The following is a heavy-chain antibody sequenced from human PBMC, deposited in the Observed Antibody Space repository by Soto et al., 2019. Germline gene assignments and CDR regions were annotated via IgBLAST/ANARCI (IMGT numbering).Heavy chain of an antibody. CDR1: GFTFSSYA. CDR2: ISYDGSNK. J-gene: IGHJ4*02. D-gene: IGHD3-22*01. CDR3: ARPYSYDSSGYYNY. Sequence: QVQLVESGGGVVQPGRSLRLSCAASGFTFSSYAMHWVRQAPGKGLEWVAVISYDGSNKYYADSVKGRFTISRDNAKNSLYLQMNSLRAEDTAVYYCARPYSYDSSGYYNYWGQGTLVTVSS. V-gene: IGHV3-30-3*01.